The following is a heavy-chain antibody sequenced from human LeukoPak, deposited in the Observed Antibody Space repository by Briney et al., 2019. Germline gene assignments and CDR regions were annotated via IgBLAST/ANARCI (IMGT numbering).Heavy chain of an antibody. V-gene: IGHV4-34*01. CDR1: GVSFSGYY. CDR2: INHSGST. J-gene: IGHJ2*01. D-gene: IGHD3-10*01. Sequence: SETLSLTCAVYGVSFSGYYWSWIRQPPGKGLELIGEINHSGSTNYNPSLKSRVTISVDTSKNQFSLKLSSVTAADTAVYFCARVYYGRTYDYWYFDLWGRGTLVPVSS. CDR3: ARVYYGRTYDYWYFDL.